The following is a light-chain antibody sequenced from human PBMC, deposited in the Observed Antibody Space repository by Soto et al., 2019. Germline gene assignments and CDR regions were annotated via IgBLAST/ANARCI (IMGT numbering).Light chain of an antibody. CDR2: GAS. V-gene: IGKV3-20*01. J-gene: IGKJ3*01. Sequence: IVLKQSPGTLSLYPGDTATLSCRASQSVSSRYLAWYQQKPGQAPRLLIYGASSRATGVPDRFSGSGSGTDFTLTISRLEPEDFALYYCHQYDRSLSTFGPRSMADI. CDR3: HQYDRSLST. CDR1: QSVSSRY.